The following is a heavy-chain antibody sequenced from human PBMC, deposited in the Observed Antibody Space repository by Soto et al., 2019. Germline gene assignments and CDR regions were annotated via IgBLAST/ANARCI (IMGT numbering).Heavy chain of an antibody. V-gene: IGHV1-2*04. CDR1: GYTFTGYY. J-gene: IGHJ2*01. D-gene: IGHD4-17*01. CDR2: INPNSGGT. Sequence: QVPLVQSGAEVKKPGASVKVSCKASGYTFTGYYMHWVRQAPGQGLEWMGWINPNSGGTNYAQKFQGWVTMTRDTSISTAYMELSRLRSDDTAVYYCAREPTVTSAGLNWYFDLWGRGTLVTVSS. CDR3: AREPTVTSAGLNWYFDL.